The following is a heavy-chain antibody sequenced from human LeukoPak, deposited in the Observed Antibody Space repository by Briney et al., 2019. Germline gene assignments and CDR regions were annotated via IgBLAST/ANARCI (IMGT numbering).Heavy chain of an antibody. J-gene: IGHJ5*02. V-gene: IGHV3-23*01. CDR2: ITGSGGST. Sequence: GGSLRLSCAASGFTFSSYAMSWVRQAPGKGLEGVSTITGSGGSTYYADSVKGRFTISRDNSKNTLYVQMNSLRAEDTAVYYCAKGPYGSGTYNWFDPWGQGTLVTVSS. D-gene: IGHD3-10*01. CDR1: GFTFSSYA. CDR3: AKGPYGSGTYNWFDP.